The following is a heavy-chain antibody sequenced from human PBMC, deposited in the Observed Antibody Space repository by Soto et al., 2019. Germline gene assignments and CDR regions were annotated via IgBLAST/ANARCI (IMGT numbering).Heavy chain of an antibody. D-gene: IGHD5-12*01. Sequence: QVQLQESGPGLVKPSQTLSLTCTISGGSISSGGYYWSWIRQHPGKGLEWIGYIYYSGSTYYNPSLKSRVTISVDTSKNQFSLKLSSVTAADTAVYYCARAERWLQPNFNFDYWGQGTLVTVSS. J-gene: IGHJ4*02. CDR1: GGSISSGGYY. CDR2: IYYSGST. CDR3: ARAERWLQPNFNFDY. V-gene: IGHV4-31*03.